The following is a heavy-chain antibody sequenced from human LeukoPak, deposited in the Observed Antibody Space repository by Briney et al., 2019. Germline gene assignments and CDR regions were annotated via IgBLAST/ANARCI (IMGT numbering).Heavy chain of an antibody. V-gene: IGHV3-23*01. CDR1: GFAFSSYA. CDR3: AKHRADFWSAYSY. J-gene: IGHJ4*02. Sequence: GGSLRLSCAASGFAFSSYAMSWVRQAPGKGLEWVSAISGSGGSTYYADSVKVRFTISRDNSKNTLYLQMNSLRAEDTAVYYCAKHRADFWSAYSYWGQGTLVTVSS. D-gene: IGHD3-3*01. CDR2: ISGSGGST.